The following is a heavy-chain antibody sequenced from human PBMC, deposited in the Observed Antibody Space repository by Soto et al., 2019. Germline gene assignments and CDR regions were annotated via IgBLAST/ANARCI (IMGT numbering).Heavy chain of an antibody. CDR3: ARASMTAIAMDV. Sequence: SETLSLTCTVSGGSISDYYWTWIRQPPGKGLEWIGYIYHSGTTHYSPSLKSRVTISLDTSKNQFSLKLTSVTAADTAVYYCARASMTAIAMDVWSQGTTVTVSS. CDR1: GGSISDYY. D-gene: IGHD2-21*02. J-gene: IGHJ6*02. CDR2: IYHSGTT. V-gene: IGHV4-59*01.